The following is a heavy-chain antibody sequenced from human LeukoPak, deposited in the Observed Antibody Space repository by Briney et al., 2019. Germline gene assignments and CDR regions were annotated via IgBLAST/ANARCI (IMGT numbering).Heavy chain of an antibody. D-gene: IGHD6-13*01. J-gene: IGHJ4*02. Sequence: GGSLRLSCVDSGFTSISVAMSWLPPAPGKGLEWVSAISGSGGNADYADSVKGSFTISRDKAKNSLYLQMNSLRAEDTAVYYCARVIAAAGIDYWGQGTLVTVSS. CDR3: ARVIAAAGIDY. CDR1: GFTSISVA. V-gene: IGHV3-23*01. CDR2: ISGSGGNA.